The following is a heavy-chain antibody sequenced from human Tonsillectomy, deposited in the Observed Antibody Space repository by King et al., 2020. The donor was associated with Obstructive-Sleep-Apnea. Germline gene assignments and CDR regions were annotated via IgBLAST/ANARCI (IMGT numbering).Heavy chain of an antibody. J-gene: IGHJ4*02. CDR1: GGSISSYY. V-gene: IGHV4-59*08. Sequence: VQLQESGPGLVKPSETLSLTCTVSGGSISSYYWSWIRQPPGKGLEWIGYIYYSGSTNYNPSLKSRVTISVDTSKNQFSLKLSSVTAADTAVYYCARLRRMIVGDTGLVFDYWGQGTLVTVSS. CDR3: ARLRRMIVGDTGLVFDY. CDR2: IYYSGST. D-gene: IGHD3-22*01.